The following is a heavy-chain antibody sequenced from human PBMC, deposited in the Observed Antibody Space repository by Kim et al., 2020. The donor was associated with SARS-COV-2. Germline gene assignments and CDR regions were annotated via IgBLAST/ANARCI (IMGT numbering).Heavy chain of an antibody. Sequence: SQTLSLTCAVYGGSFSGYYWSWIRQPPGKGLEWIGEIDHSGSTNYNPSLKSRVTISVDTSKNQFSLKLSSVTAADTAVYYCARANNWNYDYWGQGTLVTVSS. CDR1: GGSFSGYY. D-gene: IGHD1-7*01. CDR2: IDHSGST. CDR3: ARANNWNYDY. V-gene: IGHV4-34*01. J-gene: IGHJ4*02.